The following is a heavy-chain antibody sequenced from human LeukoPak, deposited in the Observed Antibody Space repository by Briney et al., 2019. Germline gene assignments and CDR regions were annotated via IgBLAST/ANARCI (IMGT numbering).Heavy chain of an antibody. CDR3: AKGGRSSSLSGGGFEH. CDR2: ITTSGGNT. D-gene: IGHD6-6*01. J-gene: IGHJ4*02. Sequence: GSLRLSCAASGFSFSSYAMSWVRLATGKGPEWVSAITTSGGNTYYADFVKGRFTISRDNAKNTLYLQMNSLRAEDTAKYYCAKGGRSSSLSGGGFEHWGQGALVTVSS. V-gene: IGHV3-23*01. CDR1: GFSFSSYA.